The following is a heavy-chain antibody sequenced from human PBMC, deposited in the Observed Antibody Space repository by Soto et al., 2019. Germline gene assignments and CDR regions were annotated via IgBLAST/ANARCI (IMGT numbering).Heavy chain of an antibody. D-gene: IGHD3-9*01. J-gene: IGHJ5*02. CDR2: INSDGSST. CDR1: GFTFSSYW. CDR3: ARDRSVRYFDWLLSDPFDP. V-gene: IGHV3-74*01. Sequence: GSLRLSCAASGFTFSSYWMHWVRQAPGKGLVWVSRINSDGSSTSYANSVKGLFTISRDNAKNTLYLQMNSLRAEDTAVYYCARDRSVRYFDWLLSDPFDPWGQGTLVTVSS.